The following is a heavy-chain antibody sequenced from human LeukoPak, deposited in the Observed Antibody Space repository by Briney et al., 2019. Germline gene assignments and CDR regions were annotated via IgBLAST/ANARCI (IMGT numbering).Heavy chain of an antibody. Sequence: SVKVSCKASGGTFSSYAISWVRQAPGQGLERMGRIIPIFGTANYAQKFQGRVTITADKSTSTAYMELSSLRSEDTAVYYCARWSDSSGYYNAEYFQHWGQGTLVTVSS. D-gene: IGHD3-22*01. CDR2: IIPIFGTA. V-gene: IGHV1-69*06. J-gene: IGHJ1*01. CDR3: ARWSDSSGYYNAEYFQH. CDR1: GGTFSSYA.